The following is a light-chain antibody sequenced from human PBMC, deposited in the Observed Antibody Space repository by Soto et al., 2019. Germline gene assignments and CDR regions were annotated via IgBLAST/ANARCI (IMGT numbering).Light chain of an antibody. CDR2: KAS. Sequence: PSTLSVSVGYRGTITFRAHKTISSWLAWYQQKPGKAPKLLIYKASTLKSGVPSRFSGSGSGTEFTLTISSLHPDDFAAYYCQHYNSYSEAFGQGTKVDIK. CDR3: QHYNSYSEA. CDR1: KTISSW. J-gene: IGKJ1*01. V-gene: IGKV1-5*03.